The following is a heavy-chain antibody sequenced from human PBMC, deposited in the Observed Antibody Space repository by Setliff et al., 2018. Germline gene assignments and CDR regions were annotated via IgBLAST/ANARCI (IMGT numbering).Heavy chain of an antibody. CDR2: IYTSWST. Sequence: SETLSLTCTVSDDSISSRHYYWSWIRQPAGKGLEWLGQIYTSWSTNYNPSLKGRATLSIDASKKQFSLKLTSVTAADTAVYYCARAPPSVPYGDYGPRQYFDLWGRGSLVTVSS. CDR1: DDSISSRHYY. V-gene: IGHV4-61*09. CDR3: ARAPPSVPYGDYGPRQYFDL. D-gene: IGHD4-17*01. J-gene: IGHJ2*01.